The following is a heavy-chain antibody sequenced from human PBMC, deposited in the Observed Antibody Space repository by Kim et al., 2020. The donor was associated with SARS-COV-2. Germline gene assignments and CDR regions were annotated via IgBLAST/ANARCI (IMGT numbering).Heavy chain of an antibody. V-gene: IGHV3-30*18. J-gene: IGHJ6*02. D-gene: IGHD2-15*01. CDR2: ISYDGSNK. Sequence: GGSLRLSCAASGFTFSSYGMHWVRQAPGKGLEWVAVISYDGSNKYYADSVKGRFTISRDNSKNTLYLQMNSLRAEDTAVYYCAKEVVVAATRSYYYGMDVWGQGTTVTVSS. CDR1: GFTFSSYG. CDR3: AKEVVVAATRSYYYGMDV.